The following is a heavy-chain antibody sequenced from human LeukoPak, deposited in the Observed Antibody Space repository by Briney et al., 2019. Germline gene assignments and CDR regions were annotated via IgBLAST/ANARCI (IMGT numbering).Heavy chain of an antibody. V-gene: IGHV1-69*04. CDR1: GGTFSSYA. Sequence: SVKVSCKASGGTFSSYAISWVRQAPGQGLEWMGRIIPILGIANYAQKFQGRVTITADKSTSTAYMELSSLRSEDTAVYYCARDGTHYYDSSGYPYYFDYWGQGTLVTVSS. CDR3: ARDGTHYYDSSGYPYYFDY. J-gene: IGHJ4*02. D-gene: IGHD3-22*01. CDR2: IIPILGIA.